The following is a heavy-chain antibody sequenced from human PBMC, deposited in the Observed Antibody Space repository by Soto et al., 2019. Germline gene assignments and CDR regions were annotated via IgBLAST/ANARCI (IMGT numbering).Heavy chain of an antibody. V-gene: IGHV1-69*13. J-gene: IGHJ6*02. D-gene: IGHD2-15*01. CDR1: GGTFSSYA. CDR2: IIPIFGTA. Sequence: SVKVSCKASGGTFSSYAISWVRQAPGQGLEWMGGIIPIFGTASYAQKFQGRVTITADESTSTAYMELSSLRSEDTAVYYCARASGYCSGGSCYYYYYGMDVWGQGTTVTVSS. CDR3: ARASGYCSGGSCYYYYYGMDV.